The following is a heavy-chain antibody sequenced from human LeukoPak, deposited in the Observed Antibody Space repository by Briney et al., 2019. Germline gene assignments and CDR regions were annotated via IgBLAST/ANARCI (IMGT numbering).Heavy chain of an antibody. CDR2: IFHTGRT. CDR1: AYSISSGYY. V-gene: IGHV4-38-2*01. CDR3: ARSQANEGMGY. Sequence: PSETLSLTCVVSAYSISSGYYWGWIRPPPGKGLEWIGSIFHTGRTYYNPSLMGRVTLSVDTSKNQFSLRLMSVTAADTAVYYCARSQANEGMGYWGRGALVTVSS. D-gene: IGHD3-10*01. J-gene: IGHJ4*02.